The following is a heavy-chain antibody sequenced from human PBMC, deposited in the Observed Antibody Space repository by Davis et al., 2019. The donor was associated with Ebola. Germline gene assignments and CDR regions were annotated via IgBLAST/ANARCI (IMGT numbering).Heavy chain of an antibody. J-gene: IGHJ6*02. D-gene: IGHD1-1*01. CDR2: INHSGST. V-gene: IGHV4-34*01. Sequence: MPSETLSLTCAVYGGSFSGYYWSWIRQPPGKGLEWIGEINHSGSTNYNPSLKSRVTISVDTSKNQFSLKLSSVTAADTAVYYCARDINWKEVYGLDVWGQGTTVTVSS. CDR1: GGSFSGYY. CDR3: ARDINWKEVYGLDV.